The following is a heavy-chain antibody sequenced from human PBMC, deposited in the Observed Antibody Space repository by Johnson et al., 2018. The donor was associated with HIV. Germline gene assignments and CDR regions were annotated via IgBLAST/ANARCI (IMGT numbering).Heavy chain of an antibody. Sequence: QVQLVESGGGVVQPGGSLRLSCAASGFTFSSYGMHWVRQAPGKGLEWVAFIRFDGSTKYYADSVKGRFTISRDNSKNTRYLQMNSLRAEATAGYYCAKERGTYYVVDSVDIWGQGTMVTVSS. J-gene: IGHJ3*02. CDR2: IRFDGSTK. V-gene: IGHV3-30*02. D-gene: IGHD1-26*01. CDR1: GFTFSSYG. CDR3: AKERGTYYVVDSVDI.